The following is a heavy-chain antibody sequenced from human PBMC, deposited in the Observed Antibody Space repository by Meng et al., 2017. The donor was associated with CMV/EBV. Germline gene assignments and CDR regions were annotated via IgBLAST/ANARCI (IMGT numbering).Heavy chain of an antibody. CDR2: INPNSGGT. Sequence: ASVKVSCKASGYTFTDYYMHWVRQAPGQGLEWMGWINPNSGGTNYAQKFQGRVTMTRDTSISTAYMELSSLRSEDTAVYYCARGGYRYCSGGSCYGMVDVWGQGTTVTVSS. J-gene: IGHJ6*02. CDR3: ARGGYRYCSGGSCYGMVDV. D-gene: IGHD2-15*01. V-gene: IGHV1-2*02. CDR1: GYTFTDYY.